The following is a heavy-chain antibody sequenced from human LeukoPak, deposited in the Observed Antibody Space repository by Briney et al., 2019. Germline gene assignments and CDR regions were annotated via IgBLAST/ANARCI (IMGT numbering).Heavy chain of an antibody. J-gene: IGHJ4*02. V-gene: IGHV4-31*03. D-gene: IGHD6-19*01. CDR3: ARGIIAMDGRVGYFEY. CDR2: IYYTGST. Sequence: PSQTLSLTCTVSGGSISSGGYYWSWIRQHPGKGLEWIGYIYYTGSTYYNPSLKSRVTISVDTSENQLSLKLSSVTAADTAVYYCARGIIAMDGRVGYFEYWGQGTLVTVSS. CDR1: GGSISSGGYY.